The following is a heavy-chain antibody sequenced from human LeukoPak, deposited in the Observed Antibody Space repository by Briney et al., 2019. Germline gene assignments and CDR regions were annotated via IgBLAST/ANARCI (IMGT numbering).Heavy chain of an antibody. Sequence: GASVKVSCKASGYTFTSYGISWVRQAPGQGLEWMGWISAYNGNTNYAQKLQGRVTMTTDTSTSTAYMELRSLRSDDTAVYHCARDIYTSITIFGVALYYYGMDVWGQGTTVTVSS. V-gene: IGHV1-18*01. CDR3: ARDIYTSITIFGVALYYYGMDV. CDR2: ISAYNGNT. CDR1: GYTFTSYG. D-gene: IGHD3-3*01. J-gene: IGHJ6*02.